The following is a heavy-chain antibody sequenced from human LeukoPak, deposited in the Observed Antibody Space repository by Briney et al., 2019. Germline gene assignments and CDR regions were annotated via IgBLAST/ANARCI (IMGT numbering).Heavy chain of an antibody. J-gene: IGHJ4*02. CDR3: ARGEYGLFDY. CDR1: GGSISGGRYY. D-gene: IGHD2/OR15-2a*01. Sequence: SETLSLTCTASGGSISGGRYYWSWIRQPPGQGLEWIGYIYYSGSTKYNLSLKSRVTISVDTSKNQLSLKLSSVTAADTAVYYCARGEYGLFDYWGQGTLVTVSS. CDR2: IYYSGST. V-gene: IGHV4-61*01.